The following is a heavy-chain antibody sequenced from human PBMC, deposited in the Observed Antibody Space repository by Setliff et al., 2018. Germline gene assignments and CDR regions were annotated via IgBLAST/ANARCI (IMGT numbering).Heavy chain of an antibody. CDR1: GSNVSTNF. V-gene: IGHV3-66*01. J-gene: IGHJ4*02. CDR3: ARDQGSYGYRAFDS. Sequence: GGSLRLSCATSGSNVSTNFMSWVRQAPGKGLEWVSVIYNNGATYYADSVKGRFTISRDNAKSSLYLQMNSLRAEDTAVYYCARDQGSYGYRAFDSWGQGALVTVSS. CDR2: IYNNGAT. D-gene: IGHD3-16*01.